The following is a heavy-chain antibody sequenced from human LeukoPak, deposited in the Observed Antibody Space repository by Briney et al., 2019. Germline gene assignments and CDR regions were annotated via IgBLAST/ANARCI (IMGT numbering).Heavy chain of an antibody. J-gene: IGHJ6*02. D-gene: IGHD2-2*01. CDR3: ARDRCSSTSCYSGTDYYYYYGMDV. CDR2: NSNGGSKK. Sequence: PWKSPRPSCAAPGITLSSYCNHLVRPASSQGPGVVDINSNGGSKKNYADSVKGRFTISRDNSKNTLYLQMNSLRTEDTAVYYCARDRCSSTSCYSGTDYYYYYGMDVWGQGTTVTVSS. CDR1: GITLSSYC. V-gene: IGHV3-30*01.